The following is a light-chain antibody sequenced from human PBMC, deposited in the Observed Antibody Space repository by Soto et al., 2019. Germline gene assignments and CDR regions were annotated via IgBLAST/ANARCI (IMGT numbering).Light chain of an antibody. Sequence: DVQMSQSPSTLSGSVGDRVTITCRASQTISSWLAWYQQKPGKAPKLLIYKASTLKSGVPSRFSGSGSGTEFTLTISSLQSEDFATYYCQQYYSYLRTFGQGTKVDIK. CDR1: QTISSW. V-gene: IGKV1-5*03. J-gene: IGKJ1*01. CDR3: QQYYSYLRT. CDR2: KAS.